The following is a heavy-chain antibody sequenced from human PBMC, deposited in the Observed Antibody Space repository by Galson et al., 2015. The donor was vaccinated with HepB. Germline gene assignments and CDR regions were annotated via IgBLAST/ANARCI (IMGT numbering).Heavy chain of an antibody. CDR3: ARDPPYCSSTSCYPDY. D-gene: IGHD2-2*01. CDR1: GFTFSSYA. J-gene: IGHJ4*02. CDR2: ISYDGSNK. Sequence: SLRLSCAASGFTFSSYAMSWVRQAPGKGLAWVAVISYDGSNKYYADSVKGRFTISRDNSKNTLYLQMNSLRAEDTAVYYCARDPPYCSSTSCYPDYWGQGTLVTVSS. V-gene: IGHV3-30-3*01.